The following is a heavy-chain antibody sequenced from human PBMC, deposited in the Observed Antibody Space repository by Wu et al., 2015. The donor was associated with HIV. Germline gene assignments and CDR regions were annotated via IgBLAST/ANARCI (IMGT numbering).Heavy chain of an antibody. J-gene: IGHJ6*03. Sequence: QVQLVQSGAEVKKPGASVKVSCKASGYMLTDFGISWVRQAPGQGLEWMGWISSYNVHTNSAQKFQGRVFMTTDTSTNIAYMELRSLTSDDTAVYYCARGIMGTNGPFFYYYMDVWGTGTTVTVSS. CDR1: GYMLTDFG. CDR3: ARGIMGTNGPFFYYYMDV. V-gene: IGHV1-18*01. D-gene: IGHD2-8*01. CDR2: ISSYNVHT.